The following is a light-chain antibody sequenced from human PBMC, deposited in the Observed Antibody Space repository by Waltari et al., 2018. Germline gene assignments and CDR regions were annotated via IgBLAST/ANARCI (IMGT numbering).Light chain of an antibody. J-gene: IGLJ2*01. CDR3: QVCDGTTDHPYVV. Sequence: SYVLTQPPSVSVAPGQTARITCGGGNIWNRGVYWYQQKPGQAPLLVIYDESDRPSGIPDRFSGSKSGTTASLTISGVEAGDEAEYYCQVCDGTTDHPYVVFGGGTKLTVL. V-gene: IGLV3-21*02. CDR2: DES. CDR1: NIWNRG.